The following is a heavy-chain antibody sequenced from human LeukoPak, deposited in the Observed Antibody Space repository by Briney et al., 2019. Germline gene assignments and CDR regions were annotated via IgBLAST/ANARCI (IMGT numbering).Heavy chain of an antibody. CDR2: IYTNGST. Sequence: SETLSLTCTVSGGSISSYYWSWIRQPAGKGLEWIGRIYTNGSTNYNPSLKSRVTISLDTSKNQFSLKLSSVTAADTAIYYCARGVVAAAGRTFDFWGQGTLVTVSS. CDR3: ARGVVAAAGRTFDF. D-gene: IGHD6-13*01. CDR1: GGSISSYY. V-gene: IGHV4-4*07. J-gene: IGHJ4*02.